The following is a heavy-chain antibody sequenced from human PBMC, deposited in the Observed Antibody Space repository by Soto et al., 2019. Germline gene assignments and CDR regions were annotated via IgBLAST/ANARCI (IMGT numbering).Heavy chain of an antibody. D-gene: IGHD6-13*01. CDR2: ISSNSAYI. CDR3: TRDASRDSSARGWFDP. J-gene: IGHJ5*02. V-gene: IGHV3-21*01. Sequence: GGSLRLSCAASGFTFRSFTMNWFRQAPGKGLEWVSTISSNSAYIYYTDALRGRFTISRDNAKNSLHLQMNSLRAEDTAVYYCTRDASRDSSARGWFDPWGPGTLVTVSS. CDR1: GFTFRSFT.